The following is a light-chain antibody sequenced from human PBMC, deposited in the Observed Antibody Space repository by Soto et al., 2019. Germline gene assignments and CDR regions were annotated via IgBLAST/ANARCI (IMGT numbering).Light chain of an antibody. CDR1: TSNIGSNY. CDR2: RNN. CDR3: ATWDDSLNCFYV. V-gene: IGLV1-47*01. Sequence: QSALTQPPSASGTPGQGVTISCSGSTSNIGSNYVYWYQQLPGTAPKLLIYRNNQRPSGVPDRFSGSKSGTSASLAISGLRSDDAADYFCATWDDSLNCFYVFGTGTKLTVL. J-gene: IGLJ1*01.